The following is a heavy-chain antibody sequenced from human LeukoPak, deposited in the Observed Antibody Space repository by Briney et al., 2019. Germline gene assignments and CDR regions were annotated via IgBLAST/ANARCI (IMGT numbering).Heavy chain of an antibody. D-gene: IGHD6-25*01. J-gene: IGHJ4*02. CDR2: LHSDGTST. CDR3: ARSGWPYYFDY. V-gene: IGHV3-74*01. Sequence: PGGCLRLSCAASGFTLSNYWMHWVRQAPGKGLVWVSRLHSDGTSTSYADSVRGRFTISRDNARNTLYLQMNTLRAEDTAVYYCARSGWPYYFDYWGQGTLVTVSS. CDR1: GFTLSNYW.